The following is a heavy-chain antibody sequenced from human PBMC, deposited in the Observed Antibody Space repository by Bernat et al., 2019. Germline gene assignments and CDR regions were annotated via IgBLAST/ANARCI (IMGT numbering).Heavy chain of an antibody. CDR1: GFTFISYE. V-gene: IGHV3-48*03. Sequence: EVQLVESGGGLVQPGGSLRLSCAASGFTFISYEMNWVRQAPGKGLEWVSYISSIGGNTYYADAVKGRFTITRDNTKNSLYLQLNGLRAEDTAVYYCASRIAVTGSWRDSWGQGTLVTVSS. J-gene: IGHJ4*02. CDR3: ASRIAVTGSWRDS. CDR2: ISSIGGNT. D-gene: IGHD6-19*01.